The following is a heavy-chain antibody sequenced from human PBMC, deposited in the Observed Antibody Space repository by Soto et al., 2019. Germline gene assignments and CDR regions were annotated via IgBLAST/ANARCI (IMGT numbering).Heavy chain of an antibody. Sequence: QVQLVESGGGVVQPGRSLRLSCAASGFTFSSSVMHWVRQAPGKGLEWVAVISYDRNNKYYADSVKGRFTISRDNSKNTLYLQMNSLRVGDTAVYYCARDLGSSWYVKWFDPWGQGTLVTVSS. D-gene: IGHD6-13*01. CDR1: GFTFSSSV. J-gene: IGHJ5*02. CDR3: ARDLGSSWYVKWFDP. V-gene: IGHV3-30-3*01. CDR2: ISYDRNNK.